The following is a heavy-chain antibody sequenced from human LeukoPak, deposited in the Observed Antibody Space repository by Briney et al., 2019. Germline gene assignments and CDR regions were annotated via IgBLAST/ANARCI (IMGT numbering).Heavy chain of an antibody. CDR1: GYTFTGYY. D-gene: IGHD5-18*01. CDR3: ARVHTAMVPRDYYGMDV. J-gene: IGHJ6*02. CDR2: INPNSGGT. Sequence: GASVKVSCKASGYTFTGYYMHWVRQALGQGLEWMGWINPNSGGTNYAQRFQGRVTMTRDTSISTAYMELSRLRSDDTAVYYCARVHTAMVPRDYYGMDVWGQGTTVTVSS. V-gene: IGHV1-2*02.